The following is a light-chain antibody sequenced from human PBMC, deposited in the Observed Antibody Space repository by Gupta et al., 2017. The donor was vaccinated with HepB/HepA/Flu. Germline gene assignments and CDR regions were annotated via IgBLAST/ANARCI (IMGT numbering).Light chain of an antibody. Sequence: IVLTQSPVTLSLSPGERATLSCRASQSVRNYFAWYQQKPGQAPRLLIYDASKRATGIPARFSGSGSGTDFTLTISSLEPEDFAVYYCQQRNSWPLTFGGGTKVEIK. CDR1: QSVRNY. J-gene: IGKJ4*01. CDR3: QQRNSWPLT. V-gene: IGKV3-11*01. CDR2: DAS.